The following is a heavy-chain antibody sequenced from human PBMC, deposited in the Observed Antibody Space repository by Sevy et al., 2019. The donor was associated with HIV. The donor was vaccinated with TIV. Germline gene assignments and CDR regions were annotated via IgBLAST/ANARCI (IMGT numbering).Heavy chain of an antibody. V-gene: IGHV3-23*01. Sequence: GGSLRLSCAASGFNFNTHAMNWVRQAPGKGLEWVSVISAMGTTTYYGASVKGRCTISRDNSKNTPYLKMNSLRADETAVYYGAKALNPALESMLEVSCRSLKGFDVWGQGTTVTVSS. CDR2: ISAMGTTT. CDR3: AKALNPALESMLEVSCRSLKGFDV. CDR1: GFNFNTHA. D-gene: IGHD3-22*01. J-gene: IGHJ3*01.